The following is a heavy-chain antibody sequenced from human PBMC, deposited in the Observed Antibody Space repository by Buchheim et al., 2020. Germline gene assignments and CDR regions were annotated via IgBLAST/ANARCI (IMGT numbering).Heavy chain of an antibody. CDR3: AKEYADCGGLDV. CDR1: GFTFSSYG. V-gene: IGHV3-30*18. J-gene: IGHJ6*02. D-gene: IGHD2-21*01. Sequence: QVQLVESGGGVVQPGGSLRLSCAASGFTFSSYGMHWVRQAPGKGLEWVAVISYDGSNKYYADSVKGRFTISRDNSKNTLYLQMKSLRAEDTAVYYCAKEYADCGGLDVWGQGTT. CDR2: ISYDGSNK.